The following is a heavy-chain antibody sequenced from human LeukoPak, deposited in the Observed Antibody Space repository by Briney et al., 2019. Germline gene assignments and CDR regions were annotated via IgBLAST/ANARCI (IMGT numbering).Heavy chain of an antibody. V-gene: IGHV3-33*06. CDR1: GFTFSSYG. J-gene: IGHJ3*02. CDR2: IWYDGSNK. CDR3: AKEYCSSTSCYNDAFDI. D-gene: IGHD2-2*02. Sequence: GGSLRLSCAASGFTFSSYGMHWVRQAPGKGLEWVAVIWYDGSNKYYADSVKSRFTISRDNSKNTLYLQMNSLRAEDTAVYYCAKEYCSSTSCYNDAFDIWGQGTMVTVSS.